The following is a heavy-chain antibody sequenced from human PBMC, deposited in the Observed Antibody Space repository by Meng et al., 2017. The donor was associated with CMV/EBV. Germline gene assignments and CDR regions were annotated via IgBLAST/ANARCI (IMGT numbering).Heavy chain of an antibody. CDR1: GYSFTSSW. Sequence: GESLKISCTGSGYSFTSSWIGWVRQMPGKGLEWMGIISPGDSDTRYSPSFQGQVTISADKSISTAYQQWSSLKASDTAMYYCARHFIEDIVVVPAAWYYYGMDVWGQGTTVTVSS. J-gene: IGHJ6*02. V-gene: IGHV5-51*01. D-gene: IGHD2-2*01. CDR2: ISPGDSDT. CDR3: ARHFIEDIVVVPAAWYYYGMDV.